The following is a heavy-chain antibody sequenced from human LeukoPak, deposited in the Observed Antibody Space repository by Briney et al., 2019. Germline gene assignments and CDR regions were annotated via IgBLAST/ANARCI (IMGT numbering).Heavy chain of an antibody. V-gene: IGHV5-51*01. CDR2: IYPDDSNT. CDR3: ARGYYYFDY. CDR1: GYNFPIYW. J-gene: IGHJ4*02. D-gene: IGHD1-1*01. Sequence: GESLKISCQGSGYNFPIYWIGWVRQMPGQGLEWMGIIYPDDSNTIYGPSFQGQVTISADKSISTACLQWSSLKASDTAMYYCARGYYYFDYWGQGTLVTVSS.